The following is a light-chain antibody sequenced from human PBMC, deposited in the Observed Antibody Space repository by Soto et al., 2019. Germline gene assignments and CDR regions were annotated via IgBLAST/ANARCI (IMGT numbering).Light chain of an antibody. V-gene: IGKV3-20*01. CDR3: QQYINLWT. Sequence: EIVLTQSPGTLSLSPGERATLSCRASQSVSSSYLAWYQQKPGQAPRLLIYDAFIRATGIPARFSGSESGTEFTLTISSLQSEDFAVYYCQQYINLWTFGQGTKVDIK. CDR1: QSVSSSY. CDR2: DAF. J-gene: IGKJ1*01.